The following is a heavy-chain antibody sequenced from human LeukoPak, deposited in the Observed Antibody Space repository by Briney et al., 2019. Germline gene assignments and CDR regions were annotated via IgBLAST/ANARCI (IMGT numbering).Heavy chain of an antibody. D-gene: IGHD6-6*01. V-gene: IGHV1-2*02. J-gene: IGHJ5*02. CDR1: GYTFTGYY. Sequence: GASVKVSCKASGYTFTGYYMHWVRQARGQGLEWMGWINLNSGGTNYAQKFQGRVTMTRDTSISTAYMELSRLRSDDTAVYYCARGSGAARTEFDPWGQGTLVTVSS. CDR3: ARGSGAARTEFDP. CDR2: INLNSGGT.